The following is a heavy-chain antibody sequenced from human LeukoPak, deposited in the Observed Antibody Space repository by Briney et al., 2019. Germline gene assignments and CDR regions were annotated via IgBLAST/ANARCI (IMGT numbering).Heavy chain of an antibody. CDR2: ISYDGSNK. CDR1: GFTFSSYA. Sequence: GGSLRLSCAASGFTFSSYAMHWVRQAPGKGLEWVAVISYDGSNKYYADSVKGRFTISRDNSKNTLYLQMNSLRAEDTAVYYCAREPMYAALDYGGQGTLVTVSS. V-gene: IGHV3-30*04. J-gene: IGHJ4*02. D-gene: IGHD2-15*01. CDR3: AREPMYAALDY.